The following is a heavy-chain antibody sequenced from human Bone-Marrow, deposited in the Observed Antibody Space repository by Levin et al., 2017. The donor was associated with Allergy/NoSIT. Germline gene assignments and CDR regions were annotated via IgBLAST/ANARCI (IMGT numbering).Heavy chain of an antibody. V-gene: IGHV3-23*01. CDR2: LSGSGSNT. D-gene: IGHD6-19*01. Sequence: PGGSLRLSCAASGFTFNNYALSWVRQPPGKGLEWVSALSGSGSNTYYADSVKGRFTISRDNSENTLYLQMNSLRAEDTAVYYCAKDGGGWYTTGWYYFDYWGQGALVTVSS. CDR1: GFTFNNYA. J-gene: IGHJ4*02. CDR3: AKDGGGWYTTGWYYFDY.